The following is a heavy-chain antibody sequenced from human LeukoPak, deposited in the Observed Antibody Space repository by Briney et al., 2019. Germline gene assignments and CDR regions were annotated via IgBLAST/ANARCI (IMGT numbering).Heavy chain of an antibody. Sequence: GASVKVSCKASGYTFTGYYMHWVRQAPGQGLEWMGWINPNSGGTNYAQKFQGRVTMTRDTSISTAYMELSRLRSDDTAVYYCARVYEYSSSSVHFDYWGQGTLVTVSS. J-gene: IGHJ4*02. CDR3: ARVYEYSSSSVHFDY. V-gene: IGHV1-2*02. CDR1: GYTFTGYY. D-gene: IGHD6-6*01. CDR2: INPNSGGT.